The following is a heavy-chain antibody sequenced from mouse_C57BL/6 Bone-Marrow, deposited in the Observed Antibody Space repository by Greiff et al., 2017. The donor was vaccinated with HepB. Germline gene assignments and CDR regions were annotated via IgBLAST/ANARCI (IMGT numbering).Heavy chain of an antibody. D-gene: IGHD1-1*02. V-gene: IGHV1-72*01. CDR1: GYTFTSYW. J-gene: IGHJ4*01. CDR3: ARWYGGGYYYAMDY. CDR2: IDPNSGGT. Sequence: QVQLQQSGAELVKPGASVKLSCKASGYTFTSYWMHWVKQRPGRGLEWIGRIDPNSGGTKYNEKFKSKATLTVDKPSSTAYMQLSSLTSEDSAVYYGARWYGGGYYYAMDYWGQGTSVTVSS.